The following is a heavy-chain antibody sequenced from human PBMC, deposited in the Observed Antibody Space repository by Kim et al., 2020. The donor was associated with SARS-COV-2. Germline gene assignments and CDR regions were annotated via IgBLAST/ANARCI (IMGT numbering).Heavy chain of an antibody. J-gene: IGHJ4*02. CDR3: ASDYGPNYYDSSMFDY. V-gene: IGHV3-30*07. D-gene: IGHD3-22*01. Sequence: SVKGRLTISRDNSKNTLYLKMNSLRAEDTAVYYCASDYGPNYYDSSMFDYWGQGTLVTVSS.